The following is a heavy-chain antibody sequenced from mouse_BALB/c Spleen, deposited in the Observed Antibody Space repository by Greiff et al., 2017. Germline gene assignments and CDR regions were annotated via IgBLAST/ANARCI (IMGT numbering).Heavy chain of an antibody. Sequence: EVQLKESGAELVKPGASVKLSCTASGFNIKDTYMHWVKQRPEQGLEWIGRIDPANGNTKYDPKFQGKATITADTSSNTAYLQLSSLTSEDTAVYYCARENSFAYWGQGTLVTVSA. CDR2: IDPANGNT. CDR1: GFNIKDTY. J-gene: IGHJ3*01. CDR3: ARENSFAY. V-gene: IGHV14-3*02.